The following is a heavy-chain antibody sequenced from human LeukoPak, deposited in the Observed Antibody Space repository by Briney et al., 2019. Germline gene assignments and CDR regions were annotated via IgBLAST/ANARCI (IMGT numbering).Heavy chain of an antibody. D-gene: IGHD3-22*01. CDR1: GGTFSSYA. Sequence: SVKVSCKASGGTFSSYAISWVRQAPGQGLEWMGRIIPILGIANYAQKFQGRVTITADKSTSTAYMELSSLRSEETAVYYCARDPRYDSSGYYYFDYWGQGTLVTVSS. V-gene: IGHV1-69*04. CDR2: IIPILGIA. CDR3: ARDPRYDSSGYYYFDY. J-gene: IGHJ4*02.